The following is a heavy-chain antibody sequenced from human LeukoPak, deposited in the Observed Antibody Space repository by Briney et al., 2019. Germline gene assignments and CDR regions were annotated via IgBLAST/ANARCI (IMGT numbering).Heavy chain of an antibody. D-gene: IGHD5-24*01. CDR3: ARGEMATISGWYFDL. CDR1: GYTFASYY. Sequence: GASVKVSCKASGYTFASYYMHWVRQAPGQGLEWMGIINPSGGSTSYAQKFQGRVTMTRDMSTSTVYMELSSLRSEDTAVYYCARGEMATISGWYFDLWGRGTLVTVSS. V-gene: IGHV1-46*01. CDR2: INPSGGST. J-gene: IGHJ2*01.